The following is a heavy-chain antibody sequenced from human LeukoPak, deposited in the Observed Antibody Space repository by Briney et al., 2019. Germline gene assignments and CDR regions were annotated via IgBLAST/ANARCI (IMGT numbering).Heavy chain of an antibody. CDR2: IWYDGSNK. D-gene: IGHD5-12*01. J-gene: IGHJ4*02. CDR3: ARDADDSGYDYTPPYYDY. V-gene: IGHV3-33*01. Sequence: GRSLRLSCAASGFTFSSYGMHWVRQAPGKGLEWVAVIWYDGSNKYYADSVKGRFTISRDNSKNTLYLQMNSLRAEDTAVYYCARDADDSGYDYTPPYYDYWGQGTLVTVSS. CDR1: GFTFSSYG.